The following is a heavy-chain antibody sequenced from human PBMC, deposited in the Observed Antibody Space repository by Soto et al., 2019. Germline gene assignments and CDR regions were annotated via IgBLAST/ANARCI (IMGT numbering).Heavy chain of an antibody. V-gene: IGHV4-31*02. CDR3: ARVWTTTFDN. J-gene: IGHJ4*02. Sequence: SGSAYYNPSLKSRVSISVDTSQNQFSLKLKSVTAADTAVYYCARVWTTTFDNWGQGTLVTVSS. CDR2: SGSA. D-gene: IGHD1-26*01.